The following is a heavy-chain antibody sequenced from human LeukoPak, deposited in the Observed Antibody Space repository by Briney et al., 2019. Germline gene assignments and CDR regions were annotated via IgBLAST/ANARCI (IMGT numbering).Heavy chain of an antibody. CDR3: ARDKGTIFTYYYDSSGYAIDY. CDR1: GYTFTGYY. J-gene: IGHJ4*02. D-gene: IGHD3-22*01. Sequence: ASVKVSCKASGYTFTGYYMHWVRQAPGQGLEWMGRINPNSGGTNYAQKFQGRATMTRDTSISTAYMELSRLRSDDTAVYYCARDKGTIFTYYYDSSGYAIDYWGQGTLVTVSS. V-gene: IGHV1-2*06. CDR2: INPNSGGT.